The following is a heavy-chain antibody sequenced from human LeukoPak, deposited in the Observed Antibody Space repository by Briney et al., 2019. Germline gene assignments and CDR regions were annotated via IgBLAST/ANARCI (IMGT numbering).Heavy chain of an antibody. J-gene: IGHJ4*02. V-gene: IGHV3-7*01. D-gene: IGHD2-21*02. Sequence: PGGSLRLSCAASGFTFSSEWMSRVRQAPGKGPEWVGNIKHEGGERDCGGSVRGRFTNSRDNAKNSLSLQVNSLRVQDPAIYYCARGAPHPVTAAVSDHFDYWGQGTLVTVSS. CDR1: GFTFSSEW. CDR2: IKHEGGER. CDR3: ARGAPHPVTAAVSDHFDY.